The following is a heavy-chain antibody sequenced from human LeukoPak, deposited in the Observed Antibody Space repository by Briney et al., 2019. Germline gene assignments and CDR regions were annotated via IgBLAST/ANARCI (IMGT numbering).Heavy chain of an antibody. V-gene: IGHV1-69*04. J-gene: IGHJ4*02. Sequence: SVKVSCKASGGTFSSYAISWVRQAPGQGLEWMGRIVPIFGIANYAQKFQGRVTITADKSTCTAYMELSSLRSEDTAVYYCAREADIVVVPAAIRRGYYFDYWGQGTLVTVSS. CDR1: GGTFSSYA. CDR3: AREADIVVVPAAIRRGYYFDY. CDR2: IVPIFGIA. D-gene: IGHD2-2*01.